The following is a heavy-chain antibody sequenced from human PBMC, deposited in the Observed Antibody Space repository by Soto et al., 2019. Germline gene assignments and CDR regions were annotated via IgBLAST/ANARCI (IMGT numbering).Heavy chain of an antibody. CDR1: GYSFTKYW. CDR3: AGGGVRGVITRTRDYYGMDV. D-gene: IGHD3-10*01. Sequence: GESLKISCKGSGYSFTKYWIGWVRQMPGKGLEWMGIIYPGDSDTRYSPSFQGQVTISADKSISTAHLQWSSLKASDTAMYYCAGGGVRGVITRTRDYYGMDVWGQGTTVTVSS. J-gene: IGHJ6*02. CDR2: IYPGDSDT. V-gene: IGHV5-51*01.